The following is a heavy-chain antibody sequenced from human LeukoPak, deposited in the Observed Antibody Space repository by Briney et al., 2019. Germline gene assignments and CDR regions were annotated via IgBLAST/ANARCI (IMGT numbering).Heavy chain of an antibody. D-gene: IGHD3/OR15-3a*01. CDR2: ISIDGSSI. V-gene: IGHV3-74*03. J-gene: IGHJ4*02. CDR3: TRDYNGLSL. CDR1: GFTFSSYS. Sequence: GGSLRLSCAASGFTFSSYSMNWVRQAPGEGLVWVSRISIDGSSIAYADSVKGRFTASRDNAKNTLYLQMNSLRAEDTAVYYCTRDYNGLSLWGQGTLVTVSS.